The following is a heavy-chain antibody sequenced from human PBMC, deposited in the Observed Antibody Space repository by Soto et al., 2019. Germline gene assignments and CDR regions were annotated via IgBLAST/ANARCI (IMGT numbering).Heavy chain of an antibody. CDR2: IYYSGST. Sequence: SETLSLTCTVSGGSISSSSYYWGWIRQPPGKGLEWIGSIYYSGSTYYNPSLKSRVTISVDTSKNQFSLKLSSVTAADTAVYYCASLRCSGGSCYSYYYYGMDVWGQGTTVTVSS. D-gene: IGHD2-15*01. CDR1: GGSISSSSYY. J-gene: IGHJ6*02. V-gene: IGHV4-39*01. CDR3: ASLRCSGGSCYSYYYYGMDV.